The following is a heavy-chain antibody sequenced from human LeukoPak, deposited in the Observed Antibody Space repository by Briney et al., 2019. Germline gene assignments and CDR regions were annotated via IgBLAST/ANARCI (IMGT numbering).Heavy chain of an antibody. CDR2: IYYSGST. CDR1: GGSISSYY. CDR3: ARGAGELLSFDY. J-gene: IGHJ4*02. D-gene: IGHD1-7*01. Sequence: SETLSLTCSVSGGSISSYYWSWIRQPPGKGLEWIGYIYYSGSTKYNPYLKSRVTISVDTSKNQFSLRLNSVTAADTAVYYCARGAGELLSFDYWGQGTLVTVSS. V-gene: IGHV4-59*01.